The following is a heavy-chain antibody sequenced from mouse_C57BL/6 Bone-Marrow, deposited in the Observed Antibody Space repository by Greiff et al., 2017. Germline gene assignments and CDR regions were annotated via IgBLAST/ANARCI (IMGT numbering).Heavy chain of an antibody. CDR2: IHPNSGST. J-gene: IGHJ1*03. CDR3: ARGGIRRDWYFDV. CDR1: GYTFTSYW. V-gene: IGHV1-64*01. Sequence: VQLQQPGAELVKPGASVKLSCKASGYTFTSYWMHWVKQRPGQGLEWIGMIHPNSGSTNYNEKFKSKATLTVDKSSSTAYMQLSSLTSEDSAVYYCARGGIRRDWYFDVWGTGTTVTVSS. D-gene: IGHD2-12*01.